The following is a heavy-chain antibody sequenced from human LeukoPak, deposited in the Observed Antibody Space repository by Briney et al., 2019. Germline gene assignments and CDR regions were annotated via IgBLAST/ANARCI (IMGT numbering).Heavy chain of an antibody. D-gene: IGHD6-19*01. V-gene: IGHV3-11*01. CDR2: ISRSGSTI. CDR1: GFTFSDYY. Sequence: GGSLRLSCAASGFTFSDYYMSRIRQAPGKGLEWLSYISRSGSTIYYAESVKGRFTISRDNAKNSLYLQMNSLRAEDTAVYYCARTSIGWYTFDYWGQGALVTVSS. CDR3: ARTSIGWYTFDY. J-gene: IGHJ4*02.